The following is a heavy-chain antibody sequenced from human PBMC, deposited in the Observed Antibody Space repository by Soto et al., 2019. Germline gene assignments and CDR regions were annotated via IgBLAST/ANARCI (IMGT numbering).Heavy chain of an antibody. V-gene: IGHV3-53*01. J-gene: IGHJ5*02. CDR3: ARSHHWQPFNP. CDR1: GFSVGRLF. D-gene: IGHD3-3*02. Sequence: PGGSLRLSCTASGFSVGRLFMTWVRQAPGKGLEWVSVLSSDDSTYYADSVKGRFTISRDNSKNTLYLQMNSLRAEDTAVYYCARSHHWQPFNPWGQGTLVTVSS. CDR2: LSSDDST.